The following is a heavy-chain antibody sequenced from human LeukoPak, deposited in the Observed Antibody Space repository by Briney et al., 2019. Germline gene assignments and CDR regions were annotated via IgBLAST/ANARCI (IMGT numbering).Heavy chain of an antibody. J-gene: IGHJ6*02. CDR3: ARGRSYYYYGMDV. CDR2: INHSGST. CDR1: GGSFSGYY. V-gene: IGHV4-34*01. Sequence: SETLSLTCAVYGGSFSGYYWSWIRQPPGKGLEWIGEINHSGSTNYNPSLKSRVTISVDTSKNQFSLKLSSVTAADTAVYYCARGRSYYYYGMDVWGQGTTVTVSS.